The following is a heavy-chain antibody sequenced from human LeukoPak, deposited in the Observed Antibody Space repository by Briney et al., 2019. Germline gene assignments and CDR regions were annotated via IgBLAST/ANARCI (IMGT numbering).Heavy chain of an antibody. CDR3: ARDKLAYCGGDCYPDA. J-gene: IGHJ5*02. Sequence: GGSLRLSCAVSGFTFSSYGMNWVRQAPGRGLEWVSSISSGSTYIYYAGSVKGRFTISRDSGKNSLYLQMNSLRAEDTAVYYCARDKLAYCGGDCYPDAWGQGTLVTVSS. D-gene: IGHD2-21*02. CDR2: ISSGSTYI. V-gene: IGHV3-21*01. CDR1: GFTFSSYG.